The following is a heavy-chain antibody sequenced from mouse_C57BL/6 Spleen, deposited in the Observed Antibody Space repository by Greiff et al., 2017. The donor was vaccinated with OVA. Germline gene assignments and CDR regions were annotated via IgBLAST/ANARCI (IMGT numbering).Heavy chain of an antibody. CDR1: GFNIKDYY. CDR2: IDPEDGET. V-gene: IGHV14-2*01. CDR3: ARMDYGSSGYFDV. J-gene: IGHJ1*03. Sequence: EVKLQESGAELVKPGASVKLSCTASGFNIKDYYMHWVKQRPEQGLEWIGRIDPEDGETKYAQKFQGKATITADTSSNTAYLQLSSLTSEDTAVYYCARMDYGSSGYFDVWGTGTTVTVSS. D-gene: IGHD1-1*01.